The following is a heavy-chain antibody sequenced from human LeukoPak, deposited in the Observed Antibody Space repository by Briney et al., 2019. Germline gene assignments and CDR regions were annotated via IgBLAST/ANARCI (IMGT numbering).Heavy chain of an antibody. CDR3: ARNDYYYMDV. CDR2: IYYSGST. J-gene: IGHJ6*03. V-gene: IGHV4-59*01. CDR1: GGSISSYY. Sequence: PSETLSLTCTVSGGSISSYYWSWIRQPPGKGLEWIGYIYYSGSTNYNPSLKSRITISVDTSKNQFSLKLSSVTAADTAVYYCARNDYYYMDVWGKGTTVTVSS.